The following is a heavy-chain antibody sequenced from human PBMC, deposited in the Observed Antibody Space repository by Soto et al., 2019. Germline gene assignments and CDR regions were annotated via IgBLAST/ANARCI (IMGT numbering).Heavy chain of an antibody. V-gene: IGHV4-30-4*01. CDR1: GGSISSGDYY. CDR2: IYYSGST. J-gene: IGHJ4*02. D-gene: IGHD4-17*01. Sequence: LSLTCTVSGGSISSGDYYWSWIRQPPGKGLEWIGYIYYSGSTYYNPSLKSRVTISVDTSKNQFSLKLSSVTAADTAVYYCAREHDYPPLYDYWGQGTLVTVSS. CDR3: AREHDYPPLYDY.